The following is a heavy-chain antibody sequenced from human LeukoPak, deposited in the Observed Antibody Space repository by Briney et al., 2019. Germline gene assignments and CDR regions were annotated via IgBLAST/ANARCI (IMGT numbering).Heavy chain of an antibody. CDR2: IIPIFGTA. J-gene: IGHJ5*02. CDR1: GGTFSSYA. D-gene: IGHD6-19*01. CDR3: ASSLIEVAGTAP. V-gene: IGHV1-69*01. Sequence: SVKVSCKASGGTFSSYAISWVRQAPGQGLEWMGGIIPIFGTANYAQKFQGRVTITADESTSTAYMELSSLRSEDTAVYYCASSLIEVAGTAPWGQGTLVTVSS.